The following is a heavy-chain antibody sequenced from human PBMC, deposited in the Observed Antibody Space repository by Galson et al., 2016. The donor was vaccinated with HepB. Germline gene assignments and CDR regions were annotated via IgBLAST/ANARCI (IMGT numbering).Heavy chain of an antibody. J-gene: IGHJ5*02. CDR2: IYYSGIT. V-gene: IGHV4-31*02. D-gene: IGHD2-15*01. Sequence: LEWIGYIYYSGITYYNPSLKGRVTISLDTSKTHLAVRLNSVTAADTAMYYCARAASGSPYTGIDPWGQGTVVTVSS. CDR3: ARAASGSPYTGIDP.